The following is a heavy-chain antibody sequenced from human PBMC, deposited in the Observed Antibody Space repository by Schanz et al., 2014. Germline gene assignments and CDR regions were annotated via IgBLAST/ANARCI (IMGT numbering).Heavy chain of an antibody. CDR1: GFTFHTYD. D-gene: IGHD3-22*01. Sequence: VRLVESGGGLVKPGGSLRLSCAASGFTFHTYDMHWVRQAPGKGLEWVAQISHDGHRDFYADSVKGRFTISRDNSKNTLYLLMNSLRSDDTAIYHCARENSSGYYPAVTYYIDVWGKGTTVTVSS. CDR2: ISHDGHRD. V-gene: IGHV3-30*14. CDR3: ARENSSGYYPAVTYYIDV. J-gene: IGHJ6*03.